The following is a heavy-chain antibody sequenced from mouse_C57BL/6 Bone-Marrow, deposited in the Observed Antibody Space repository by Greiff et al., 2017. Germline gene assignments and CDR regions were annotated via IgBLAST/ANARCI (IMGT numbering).Heavy chain of an antibody. J-gene: IGHJ1*03. D-gene: IGHD1-1*01. CDR3: ARGYGSSYWYFDV. CDR1: GYTFTSYD. V-gene: IGHV1-85*01. Sequence: VKLMESGPELVKPGASVKLSCKASGYTFTSYDLNWVKQRPGQGLEWIGWIYPGDGSTKYNEKFKGKATLTVDTSSSTAYMELHSLTSEDSAVYFCARGYGSSYWYFDVWGTGTTVTVSS. CDR2: IYPGDGST.